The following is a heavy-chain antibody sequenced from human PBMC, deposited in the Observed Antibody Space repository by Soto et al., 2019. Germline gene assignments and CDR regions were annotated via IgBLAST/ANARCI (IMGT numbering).Heavy chain of an antibody. CDR2: ISSSSSTI. Sequence: PGGSLRLSCAASGFTFSSYSLNWVRQAPGKGLEWVSYISSSSSTIYYADSVKGRFTISRDNAKNTLYLQMNSLRAEDTAVYYCARDPGQAGTWNYFDYWGQGTLVTAPQ. J-gene: IGHJ4*02. CDR3: ARDPGQAGTWNYFDY. CDR1: GFTFSSYS. V-gene: IGHV3-48*01. D-gene: IGHD6-13*01.